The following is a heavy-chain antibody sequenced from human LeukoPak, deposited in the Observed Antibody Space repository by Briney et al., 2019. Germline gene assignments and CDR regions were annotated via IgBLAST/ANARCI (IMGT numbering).Heavy chain of an antibody. CDR3: ARDLPRGGFDY. J-gene: IGHJ4*02. D-gene: IGHD3-10*01. CDR2: LYATGNT. V-gene: IGHV3-53*01. CDR1: GISVSTNY. Sequence: GGSQRLSCAASGISVSTNYMTWVRQAPGKGLELVSLLYATGNTYYADSVKGRFTIYRDNFENTVYLQMNSLRAEDTAVYYCARDLPRGGFDYWGQGTLVTVSS.